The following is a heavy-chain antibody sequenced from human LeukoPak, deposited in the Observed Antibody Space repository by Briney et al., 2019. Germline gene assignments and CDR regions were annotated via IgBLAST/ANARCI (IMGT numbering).Heavy chain of an antibody. CDR2: ISGSGGST. J-gene: IGHJ4*02. V-gene: IGHV3-23*01. CDR3: AKSTAKTYYYDSSGYRYFDY. CDR1: GFTFSSYA. D-gene: IGHD3-22*01. Sequence: GGSLRLSCAASGFTFSSYAMSWVRQAPGKGLEWVSAISGSGGSTYYADSVKGRFTISRENSKNTLYLQMNSLRAEDTAVYYCAKSTAKTYYYDSSGYRYFDYWGQGTLVTVSS.